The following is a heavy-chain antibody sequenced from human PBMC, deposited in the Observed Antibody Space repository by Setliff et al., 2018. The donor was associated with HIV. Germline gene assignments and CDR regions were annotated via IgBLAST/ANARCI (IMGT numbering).Heavy chain of an antibody. CDR3: ARERNYYGSGSYLDY. V-gene: IGHV1-2*06. Sequence: ASVKVSCKASGYTFTGYYMHWVRQAPGQGLEWMGRINPNSGGTNYARRFQGSVTMTRDTSISTAYMELSRLRSDDTAVYYCARERNYYGSGSYLDYWGQGTLVTVSS. J-gene: IGHJ4*02. D-gene: IGHD3-10*01. CDR1: GYTFTGYY. CDR2: INPNSGGT.